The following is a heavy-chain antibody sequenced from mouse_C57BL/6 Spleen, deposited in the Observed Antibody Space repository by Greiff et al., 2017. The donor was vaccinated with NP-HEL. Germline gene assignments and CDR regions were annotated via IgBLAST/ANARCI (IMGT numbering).Heavy chain of an antibody. Sequence: QVQLQQSGAELVMPGASVKLSCKASGYTFTSYWMHWVKQRPGQGLEWIGEIDPSDSYTNYNQKFKGKSTLTVDKSSSTAYMQLSSLTSEDSAVYYCARGGSTWYFDVWGTRTTVTVSS. J-gene: IGHJ1*03. CDR3: ARGGSTWYFDV. D-gene: IGHD1-1*01. CDR2: IDPSDSYT. V-gene: IGHV1-69*01. CDR1: GYTFTSYW.